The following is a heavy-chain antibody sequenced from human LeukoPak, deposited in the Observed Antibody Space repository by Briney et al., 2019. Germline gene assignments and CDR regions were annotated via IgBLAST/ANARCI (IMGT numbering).Heavy chain of an antibody. J-gene: IGHJ3*02. V-gene: IGHV5-51*01. CDR3: ARIVGATELNACEI. D-gene: IGHD1-26*01. Sequence: GGSLRLSCKGSGYSFTSYWIGWVRQMPGKGLEWMGTIYPGDSDTRYSPSFQGQVTIRADKSISTAYLQGSSVNGSVIVMYNCARIVGATELNACEIWQRGTIVSVST. CDR1: GYSFTSYW. CDR2: IYPGDSDT.